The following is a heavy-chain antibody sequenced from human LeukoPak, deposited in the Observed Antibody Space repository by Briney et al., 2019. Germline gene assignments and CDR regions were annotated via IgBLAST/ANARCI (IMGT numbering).Heavy chain of an antibody. J-gene: IGHJ2*01. CDR3: AIHWGAGWYFDL. V-gene: IGHV1-2*02. CDR1: GYTFIGNY. D-gene: IGHD7-27*01. Sequence: GASVKVSCKASGYTFIGNYIHWVRQAPGHGLEWMGWIDPNSGGTNYAQKFQGRVTMTRDTSISTAYMELSRLTPDDTAVYYCAIHWGAGWYFDLWGRGTLVSVSS. CDR2: IDPNSGGT.